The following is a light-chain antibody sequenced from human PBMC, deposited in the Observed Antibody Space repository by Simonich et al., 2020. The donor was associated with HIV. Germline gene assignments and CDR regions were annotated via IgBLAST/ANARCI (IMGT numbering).Light chain of an antibody. Sequence: DIVMTQSPDSLAVSLGERATINCKSSQSVLYSSNNKNYLDWYQQKPGQPPKLLIYWASTRESGFPDRFSGSGSGTDFTLTISSLQAEDVAVYYCQQYYSSPFTFGPGTKVDIK. CDR3: QQYYSSPFT. J-gene: IGKJ3*01. V-gene: IGKV4-1*01. CDR1: QSVLYSSNNKNY. CDR2: WAS.